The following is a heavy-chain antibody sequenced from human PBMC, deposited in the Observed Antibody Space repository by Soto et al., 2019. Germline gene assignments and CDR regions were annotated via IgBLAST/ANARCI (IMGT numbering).Heavy chain of an antibody. CDR3: ASLDYGDSNWFDP. D-gene: IGHD4-17*01. CDR1: GGSISSGGYY. J-gene: IGHJ5*02. CDR2: IYYSGST. V-gene: IGHV4-31*03. Sequence: QVQLQESGPGLVEPSQTLSLTCTVSGGSISSGGYYWSWIRQHPGKGLEWIGYIYYSGSTYYNPSLKSRVTISVDTSKNQFSLKLSSVTAADTAVYYCASLDYGDSNWFDPWGQGTLVTVSS.